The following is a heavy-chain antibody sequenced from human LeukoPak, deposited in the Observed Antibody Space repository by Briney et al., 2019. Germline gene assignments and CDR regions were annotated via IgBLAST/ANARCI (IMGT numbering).Heavy chain of an antibody. CDR2: ISYDGGNR. J-gene: IGHJ4*02. CDR3: ARSRDSGSYHTLDY. CDR1: GFTFSIYW. Sequence: GGSLRLSCAASGFTFSIYWMSWVRQAPGKGLEWVAVISYDGGNRYYADSLKGRFTISRDNSKNTLYLQINSLRVEDTAVYYCARSRDSGSYHTLDYWGQGTLVTVSS. V-gene: IGHV3-30-3*01. D-gene: IGHD1-26*01.